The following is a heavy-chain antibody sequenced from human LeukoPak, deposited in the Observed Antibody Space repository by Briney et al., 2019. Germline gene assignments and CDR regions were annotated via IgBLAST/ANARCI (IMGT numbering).Heavy chain of an antibody. V-gene: IGHV3-48*03. CDR1: GFTFSSYE. D-gene: IGHD1-26*01. Sequence: GGSLRLSCAASGFTFSSYEMNWVRQAPGKGLEWVSYISSSGSTIYYADSVKGRFTISRDNAKNLLYLQMNSLRAEDTAVYYCARDRGRPSGSILEPYYFDYWGQGTLVTVSS. J-gene: IGHJ4*02. CDR2: ISSSGSTI. CDR3: ARDRGRPSGSILEPYYFDY.